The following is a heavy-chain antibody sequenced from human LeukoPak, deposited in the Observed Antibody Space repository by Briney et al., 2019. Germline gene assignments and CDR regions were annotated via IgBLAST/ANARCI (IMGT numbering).Heavy chain of an antibody. D-gene: IGHD2/OR15-2a*01. CDR1: GFTFSSKS. CDR3: AKDGTSYYYIYY. CDR2: IRYDGSNT. J-gene: IGHJ4*02. Sequence: PGGSLRLSCAASGFTFSSKSMTWVRQAPGKGLEWLAFIRYDGSNTYYADSVKGRFTVSRDDSKNTLYLQMNSLRGDDTAVYYCAKDGTSYYYIYYWGQGTLVTVSS. V-gene: IGHV3-30*02.